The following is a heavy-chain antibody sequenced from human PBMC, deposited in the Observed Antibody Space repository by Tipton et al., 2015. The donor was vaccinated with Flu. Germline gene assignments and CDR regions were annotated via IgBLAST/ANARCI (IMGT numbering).Heavy chain of an antibody. V-gene: IGHV4-59*08. CDR2: IHYTGST. Sequence: TLSLTCDVSTGSVSGYYWSWIRQSPKRGLEWIGYIHYTGSTNYNPSLKSRVIMSVDPSKNQFSLKMTSLTAADTAVYYCARHFYDSSGYYCLDYWGQGLLVTVSS. CDR3: ARHFYDSSGYYCLDY. D-gene: IGHD3-22*01. J-gene: IGHJ4*02. CDR1: TGSVSGYY.